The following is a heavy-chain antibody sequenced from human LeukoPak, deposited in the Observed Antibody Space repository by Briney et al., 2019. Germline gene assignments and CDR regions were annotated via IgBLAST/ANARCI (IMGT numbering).Heavy chain of an antibody. CDR3: AKSGQQLVGMDRDTGYYYMDV. Sequence: GGSLRLSCAASGFTFSSYGMHWVRQAPGKGLEWVAVIWYGGSNKYYADSVKGRLTISRDNSKNTLYLQTNSLRAEDTAVYYCAKSGQQLVGMDRDTGYYYMDVWGKGTTVTVSS. D-gene: IGHD6-13*01. CDR1: GFTFSSYG. J-gene: IGHJ6*03. CDR2: IWYGGSNK. V-gene: IGHV3-30*02.